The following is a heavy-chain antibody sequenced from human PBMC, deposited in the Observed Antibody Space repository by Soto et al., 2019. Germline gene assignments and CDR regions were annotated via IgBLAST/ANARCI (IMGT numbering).Heavy chain of an antibody. CDR3: ASQPSGAGYNPGS. D-gene: IGHD5-12*01. J-gene: IGHJ5*02. CDR2: ISYDGSNK. V-gene: IGHV3-30*03. Sequence: QVQLVESGGGVVQPGRSLRLSCAASGFTFSSYGMHWVRQAPGKGLEWVAVISYDGSNKYYADSVKGRFTISRDNSKNTLYLQMICLGAEDTAVYYCASQPSGAGYNPGSWGQGTLVTVSS. CDR1: GFTFSSYG.